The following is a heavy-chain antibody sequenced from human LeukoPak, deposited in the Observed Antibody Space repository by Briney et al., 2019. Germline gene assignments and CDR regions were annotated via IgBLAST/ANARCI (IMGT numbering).Heavy chain of an antibody. D-gene: IGHD3-10*01. J-gene: IGHJ4*02. CDR1: GYSFTSYW. V-gene: IGHV5-10-1*01. Sequence: GESLKISCKGSGYSFTSYWISWVRQMPGKGLGWMGRIDPSDSYTNYSPSFQGHVTISAGKSISTAYLQWSSLKASDTAMYYCARLGADYGSGSYYNDYWGQGTLVTVSS. CDR2: IDPSDSYT. CDR3: ARLGADYGSGSYYNDY.